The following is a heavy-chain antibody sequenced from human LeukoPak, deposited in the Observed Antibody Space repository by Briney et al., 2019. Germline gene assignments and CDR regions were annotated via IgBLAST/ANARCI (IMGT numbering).Heavy chain of an antibody. CDR2: ISDTGKT. D-gene: IGHD3-3*01. Sequence: PSETLSLTCSVSGASLSSYYWGWIRQSPGKGLEWLGYISDTGKTDYNPSLKSRGTLSLDTSKNQFSLRLTSVTAADTAVYYCVTGYYEPFDNRGQGTLVTVSS. V-gene: IGHV4-59*01. CDR1: GASLSSYY. CDR3: VTGYYEPFDN. J-gene: IGHJ4*02.